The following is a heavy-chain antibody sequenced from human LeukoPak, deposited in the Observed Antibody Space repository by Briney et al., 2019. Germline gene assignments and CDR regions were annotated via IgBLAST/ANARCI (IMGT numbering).Heavy chain of an antibody. CDR1: GFTFSSYG. CDR2: IWYDGSNK. CDR3: ARELLGGGDLAVDVYFQH. V-gene: IGHV3-33*01. J-gene: IGHJ1*01. Sequence: GVSLRLSCAASGFTFSSYGMHWVRQAPGKGLEWVAVIWYDGSNKYYADSVKGRFTISRDNSKNTLYLQMNSLRAEDTAVYYCARELLGGGDLAVDVYFQHWGQGTLVTVSS. D-gene: IGHD2-21*01.